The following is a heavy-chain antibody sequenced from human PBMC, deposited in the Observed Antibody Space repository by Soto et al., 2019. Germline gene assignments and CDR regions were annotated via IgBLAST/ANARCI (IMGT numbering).Heavy chain of an antibody. CDR2: IYYSGST. D-gene: IGHD3-3*01. CDR1: GGSISSYY. CDR3: ARNGGFWSGNYYMDV. V-gene: IGHV4-59*01. Sequence: SSETLSRTCTVSGGSISSYYWSWIRQPPGKGLEWIGYIYYSGSTNYNPSLKSRVTISVDTSKNQFSLKLSSVTAADTAVYYCARNGGFWSGNYYMDVWGKGTTVTVSS. J-gene: IGHJ6*03.